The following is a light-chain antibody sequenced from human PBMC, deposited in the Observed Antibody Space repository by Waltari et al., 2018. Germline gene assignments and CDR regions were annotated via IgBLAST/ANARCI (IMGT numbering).Light chain of an antibody. V-gene: IGKV3-20*01. Sequence: IVLTQSPGTLSLSPGERATLSCRASQSVSSSYLAWYQHRPGQAPRLLIYGASSRATGIPDRFSGSGSGTDFTLTINRLEPEDFAVYYCQQYGSSPYTFGQGTKLEIK. CDR1: QSVSSSY. CDR2: GAS. CDR3: QQYGSSPYT. J-gene: IGKJ2*01.